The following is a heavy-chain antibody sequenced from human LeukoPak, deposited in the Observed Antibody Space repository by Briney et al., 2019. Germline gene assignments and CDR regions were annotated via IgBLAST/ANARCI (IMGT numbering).Heavy chain of an antibody. J-gene: IGHJ4*02. CDR3: ARTASGTTYYFDY. CDR1: GGSISSGDYY. CDR2: ISYSGNT. V-gene: IGHV4-30-4*08. D-gene: IGHD1-1*01. Sequence: SETLSLTCTVSGGSISSGDYYWSWIRQPPGKGLEWIGFISYSGNTYYNPSLQSRVSVSVDTSKNHFSLKLTSVTAADTAVYYCARTASGTTYYFDYWGQGTLVTVSS.